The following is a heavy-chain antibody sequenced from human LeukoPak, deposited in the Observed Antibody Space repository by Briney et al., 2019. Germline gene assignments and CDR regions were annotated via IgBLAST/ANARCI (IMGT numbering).Heavy chain of an antibody. V-gene: IGHV4-34*01. J-gene: IGHJ4*02. D-gene: IGHD5-24*01. CDR2: INHSGST. CDR1: GGSFSGYY. CDR3: ARARRDGLKFDY. Sequence: SETLSLTRAVYGGSFSGYYWSWIRQPPGKGLEWIGEINHSGSTNDNPSLKSRVTISVDKSKNQFSLKLSSMTAADTAVYYCARARRDGLKFDYWGQGALVTVSS.